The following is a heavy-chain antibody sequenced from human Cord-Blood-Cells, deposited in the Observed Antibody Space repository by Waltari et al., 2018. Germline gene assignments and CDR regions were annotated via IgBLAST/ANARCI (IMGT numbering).Heavy chain of an antibody. CDR3: ARGRGDNQLLYFDY. J-gene: IGHJ4*02. Sequence: QVQLQQWGAGLLKPSETLSLTCAVYGGSFSGYYWSWIRQPPGKGLEGIGEINHSGSTNYNPSLKSRVTISVDTSKNQFSLKLSSVTAADTAVYYCARGRGDNQLLYFDYWGQGTLVTVSS. V-gene: IGHV4-34*01. CDR1: GGSFSGYY. CDR2: INHSGST. D-gene: IGHD2-2*01.